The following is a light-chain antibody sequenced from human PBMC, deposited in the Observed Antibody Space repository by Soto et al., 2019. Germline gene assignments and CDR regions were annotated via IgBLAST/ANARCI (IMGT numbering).Light chain of an antibody. Sequence: VLPQPPSVSVAPGQRVTISCTGSSSNIGAGYDVHWYQQLPGTAPKLLIYGNSNRPSGVPDRFSGSKSGTSASLAITGLQAEDEADYYCQSYDSSLSGYVFGTGTKVTVL. CDR2: GNS. J-gene: IGLJ1*01. CDR3: QSYDSSLSGYV. V-gene: IGLV1-40*01. CDR1: SSNIGAGYD.